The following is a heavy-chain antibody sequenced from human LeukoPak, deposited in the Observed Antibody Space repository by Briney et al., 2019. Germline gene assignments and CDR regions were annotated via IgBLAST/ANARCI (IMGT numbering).Heavy chain of an antibody. D-gene: IGHD3-3*01. J-gene: IGHJ6*02. CDR2: FDPEDGET. CDR3: ATVLRSYYCYGMDV. Sequence: GASVEVSCKVSGYTLTELSMHWVRQAPGKGLEWMGGFDPEDGETIYAQKFQGRVTMTEDTSTDTAYMELSSLRSEDTAVYYCATVLRSYYCYGMDVWGQGTTVTVSS. V-gene: IGHV1-24*01. CDR1: GYTLTELS.